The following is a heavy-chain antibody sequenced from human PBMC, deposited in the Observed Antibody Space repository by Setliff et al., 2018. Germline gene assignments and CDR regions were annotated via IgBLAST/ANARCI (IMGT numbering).Heavy chain of an antibody. CDR3: ARGGSPDCSTAGCRYGGYVY. D-gene: IGHD2-2*01. V-gene: IGHV1-46*03. CDR2: INPRAGTT. Sequence: GASVKVSCKASGYTFTNYYINWVRQAPGQGLEWMGIINPRAGTTSYAQKLQGRATMTRDTSTNTVYMELSSLRSEDTAVYYCARGGSPDCSTAGCRYGGYVYWGQGTQVTVSS. CDR1: GYTFTNYY. J-gene: IGHJ4*02.